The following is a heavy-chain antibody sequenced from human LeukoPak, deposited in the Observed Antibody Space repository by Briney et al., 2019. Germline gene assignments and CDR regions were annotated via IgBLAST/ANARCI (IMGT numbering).Heavy chain of an antibody. CDR2: IYYSGST. V-gene: IGHV4-59*01. Sequence: PSETLSLTCTVSGGSISSYYWSWIRQPPGKGLEWIGYIYYSGSTNYNPSLKSRVTISVGTSKNQFSLKLSSVTAADTAVYYCASGSSSWRFSYFDYWGQGSLVTVSS. D-gene: IGHD6-13*01. CDR1: GGSISSYY. CDR3: ASGSSSWRFSYFDY. J-gene: IGHJ4*02.